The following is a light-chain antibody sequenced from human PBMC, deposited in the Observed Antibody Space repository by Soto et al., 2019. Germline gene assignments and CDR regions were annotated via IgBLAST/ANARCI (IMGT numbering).Light chain of an antibody. Sequence: EIVLTQSPGTLSLSPGERATLSCRASQSVSSSYLAWYQQKPGQAPRLLIYGASSRATGIPDRFSGSGSGTDFTLTISRLEPEDFAVYYSQQYGSSTMTFGQGTKVEIK. J-gene: IGKJ1*01. CDR2: GAS. V-gene: IGKV3-20*01. CDR3: QQYGSSTMT. CDR1: QSVSSSY.